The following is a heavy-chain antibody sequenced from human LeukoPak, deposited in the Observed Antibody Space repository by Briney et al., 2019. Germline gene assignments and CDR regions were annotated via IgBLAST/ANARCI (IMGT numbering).Heavy chain of an antibody. Sequence: GASVKVSGKASGGTFSSYAISWVRQAPGQGLEWMGGIIPIFGTAKYAQKFQGRVTISADKSTSTAYMELSSLRSEDTAVYYCARESSGYCSGGSCDWFDPWGQGTLVTVSS. J-gene: IGHJ5*02. V-gene: IGHV1-69*06. D-gene: IGHD2-15*01. CDR2: IIPIFGTA. CDR1: GGTFSSYA. CDR3: ARESSGYCSGGSCDWFDP.